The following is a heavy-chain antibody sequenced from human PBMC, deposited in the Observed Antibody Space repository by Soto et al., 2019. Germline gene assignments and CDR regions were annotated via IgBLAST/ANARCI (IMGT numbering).Heavy chain of an antibody. J-gene: IGHJ4*02. CDR1: GFTFNTFW. D-gene: IGHD2-15*01. CDR2: IKHDGSET. CDR3: ARDFATHCSGSTCYPYAY. Sequence: PGGSLRLSCAASGFTFNTFWMSWVSQSPGKGLEWVANIKHDGSETYYVDSVKGRFTISRDNAKNSLFLQMNTLRTEDTAVYYCARDFATHCSGSTCYPYAYWGQGALVTVSS. V-gene: IGHV3-7*03.